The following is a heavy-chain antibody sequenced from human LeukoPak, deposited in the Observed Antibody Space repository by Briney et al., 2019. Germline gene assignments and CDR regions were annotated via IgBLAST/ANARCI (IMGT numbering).Heavy chain of an antibody. CDR2: INHSGST. Sequence: PSETLSLTCAVYGGSFSGYYWSWIRQPPGKGLEWIGEINHSGSTNYNPSLKSRVTISVDTSKNQFSLKLSSVTAADTAVYYCARGYGSGSYQYWGQGTLVTVSS. V-gene: IGHV4-34*01. D-gene: IGHD3-10*01. J-gene: IGHJ4*02. CDR3: ARGYGSGSYQY. CDR1: GGSFSGYY.